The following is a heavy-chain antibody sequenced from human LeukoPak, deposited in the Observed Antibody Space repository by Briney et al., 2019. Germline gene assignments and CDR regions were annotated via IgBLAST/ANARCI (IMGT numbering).Heavy chain of an antibody. CDR2: IYTSGST. V-gene: IGHV4-61*02. CDR3: ARETYRRITMTVVVPAVFDI. CDR1: GGSISSGSYY. J-gene: IGHJ3*02. Sequence: SETLSLTCTVSGGSISSGSYYWSWIRQPAGKGLEWIGRIYTSGSTNYNPSLKSRVTISVDTSKNQFSLKLSSVTAADTAVYYCARETYRRITMTVVVPAVFDIWGQGTMVTVSS. D-gene: IGHD3-22*01.